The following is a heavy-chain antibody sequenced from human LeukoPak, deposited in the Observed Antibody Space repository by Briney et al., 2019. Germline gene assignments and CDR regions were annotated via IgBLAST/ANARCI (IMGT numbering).Heavy chain of an antibody. CDR2: INHNGNVN. Sequence: GGSLRLSCAASGFTFSSYWMNWARQAPGKGLEWVASINHNGNVNYYVDSVKGRFTISRDNAKNSLYLQMNSLRAEDTAVYYCAVEYSSVWFDPWGQGTLVTVSS. D-gene: IGHD6-6*01. CDR1: GFTFSSYW. CDR3: AVEYSSVWFDP. J-gene: IGHJ5*02. V-gene: IGHV3-7*01.